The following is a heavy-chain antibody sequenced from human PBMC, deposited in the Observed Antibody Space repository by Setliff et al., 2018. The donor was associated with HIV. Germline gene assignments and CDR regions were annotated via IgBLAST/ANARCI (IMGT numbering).Heavy chain of an antibody. J-gene: IGHJ5*02. Sequence: SETLSLTCTVTGGSISTSNWWGWIRQTPGKGLEWIGYIYYSGSTNYNPSLKSRVTISVDTSKNQFSLKLRSVTAADTAVYYCARRIDNSGSFPDKNWFDTWGQGSLVTVSS. CDR1: GGSISTSNW. CDR2: IYYSGST. V-gene: IGHV4-28*01. D-gene: IGHD3-10*01. CDR3: ARRIDNSGSFPDKNWFDT.